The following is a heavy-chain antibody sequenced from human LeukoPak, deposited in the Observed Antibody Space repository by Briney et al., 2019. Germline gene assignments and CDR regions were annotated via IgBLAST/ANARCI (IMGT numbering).Heavy chain of an antibody. V-gene: IGHV3-23*01. CDR3: ARDLVGDTYPDY. CDR2: ISGSGGTT. Sequence: RSGGSLRLSCAASGFTFSRYAMSWVRQAPGKGLEWVSGISGSGGTTYYADSVKGRFTISRDNSKNTLYLQMNSLRAEDTAVYYCARDLVGDTYPDYWGRGTLVTVSS. J-gene: IGHJ4*02. CDR1: GFTFSRYA. D-gene: IGHD2-2*01.